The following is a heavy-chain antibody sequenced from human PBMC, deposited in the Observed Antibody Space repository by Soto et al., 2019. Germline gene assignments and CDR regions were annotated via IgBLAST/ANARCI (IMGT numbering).Heavy chain of an antibody. CDR2: IWYDGSNK. J-gene: IGHJ3*02. CDR1: GFTFSSYG. CDR3: ASCGSSWYPMSAFDI. D-gene: IGHD6-13*01. Sequence: PGGSLRLSCAASGFTFSSYGMHWVRQAPGKGLEWVAVIWYDGSNKYYADSVKGRFTISRDNSKNTLYLQMNSLRAEDTAVYYCASCGSSWYPMSAFDIWGQGTMVTVSS. V-gene: IGHV3-33*01.